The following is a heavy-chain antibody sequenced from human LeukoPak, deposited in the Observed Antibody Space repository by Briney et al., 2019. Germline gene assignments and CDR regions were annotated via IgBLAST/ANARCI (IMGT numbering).Heavy chain of an antibody. V-gene: IGHV3-7*01. D-gene: IGHD3-10*01. J-gene: IGHJ3*02. CDR2: INPDGSEK. CDR3: ATEPGIGYAFDI. CDR1: GITFRNYW. Sequence: AGGSLRLSCVASGITFRNYWMSWVRQAPGKGLEWVANINPDGSEKNYARSVKGRFTISRDNAKNSVSLQMNSLRGEDTAVYYCATEPGIGYAFDIWGQGTRVTVSS.